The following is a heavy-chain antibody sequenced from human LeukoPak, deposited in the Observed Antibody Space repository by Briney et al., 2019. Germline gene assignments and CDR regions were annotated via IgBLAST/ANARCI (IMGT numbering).Heavy chain of an antibody. V-gene: IGHV1-69*13. D-gene: IGHD3-10*01. CDR1: GGTFSSYA. J-gene: IGHJ6*04. CDR3: ARGGPPNPKNYYYYYGMDV. CDR2: IIPIFGTA. Sequence: SVTVSCKASGGTFSSYAISWVRQAPGQGLEWMGGIIPIFGTANYAQKFQGRVTITADESTSTAYMELSSLRSEDTAVYYCARGGPPNPKNYYYYYGMDVWGKGTTVTVSS.